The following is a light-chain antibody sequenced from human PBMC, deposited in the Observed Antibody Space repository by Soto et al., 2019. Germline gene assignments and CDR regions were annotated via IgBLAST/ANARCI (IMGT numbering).Light chain of an antibody. J-gene: IGKJ2*01. V-gene: IGKV1-9*01. CDR3: QQLNSVPYT. CDR2: AAS. Sequence: DIQLTQSPSFLSASVGDRVTITCRASQGISSYLAWYQQKPGKAPKLLIYAASTLQSGVPSRFSGSGSGTEFTLTISSLQPEDFATYYCQQLNSVPYTFGQGTKLEIK. CDR1: QGISSY.